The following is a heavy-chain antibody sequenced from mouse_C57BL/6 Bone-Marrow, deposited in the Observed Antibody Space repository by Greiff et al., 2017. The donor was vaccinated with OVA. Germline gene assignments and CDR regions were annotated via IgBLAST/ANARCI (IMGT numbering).Heavy chain of an antibody. Sequence: EVKLVESGPELVKPGASVKIPCKASGYTFTDYNMDWVKQSHGKSLEWIGDINPNNGGTIYNQKFKGKATLTVDKSSSTAYMELRSLTSEDTAVYDCARDYGRGYFDVWGTGTTVTVSS. J-gene: IGHJ1*03. D-gene: IGHD1-1*01. CDR3: ARDYGRGYFDV. CDR1: GYTFTDYN. V-gene: IGHV1-18*01. CDR2: INPNNGGT.